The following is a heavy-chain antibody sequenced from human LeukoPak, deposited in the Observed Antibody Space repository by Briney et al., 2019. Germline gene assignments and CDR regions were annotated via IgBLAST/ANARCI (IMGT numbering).Heavy chain of an antibody. J-gene: IGHJ4*02. D-gene: IGHD3-22*01. V-gene: IGHV3-72*01. Sequence: GGSLRLSCAASGFTFSDHYMDWVRQAPGEGLEWVGRTRNKANSYTTEYAASVKGRFTIPRDDSKNSLYLQMNSLKTEDTAVYYCARAYERPYYFDYWGQGTLVTVSS. CDR2: TRNKANSYTT. CDR1: GFTFSDHY. CDR3: ARAYERPYYFDY.